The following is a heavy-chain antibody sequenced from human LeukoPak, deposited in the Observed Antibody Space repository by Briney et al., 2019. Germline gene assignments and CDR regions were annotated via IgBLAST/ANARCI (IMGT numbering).Heavy chain of an antibody. CDR1: GRSFSGYY. CDR2: INHSGST. Sequence: PSETLSLTCAVYGRSFSGYYWSWIRQPPGKGLEWIGEINHSGSTNYNPSLKSRVTISVDTSKNQFSLKLSSVTAADTAVYYCARRGFYYDSSGYLDYWGQGTLVTVSS. V-gene: IGHV4-34*01. CDR3: ARRGFYYDSSGYLDY. D-gene: IGHD3-22*01. J-gene: IGHJ4*02.